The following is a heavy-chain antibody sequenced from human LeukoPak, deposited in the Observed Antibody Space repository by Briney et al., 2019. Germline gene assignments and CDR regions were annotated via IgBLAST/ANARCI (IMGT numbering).Heavy chain of an antibody. CDR1: GGSISSYY. CDR2: TYYSGST. CDR3: ARTSRDYYMDV. V-gene: IGHV4-59*08. J-gene: IGHJ6*03. Sequence: SETLSLTCTVSGGSISSYYWSWIRQPPGKGLEWIGYTYYSGSTNYNPSLKSRVTISVDTSKNQFSLRLSSVTAADTAVYYCARTSRDYYMDVWGKGTTVTVSS.